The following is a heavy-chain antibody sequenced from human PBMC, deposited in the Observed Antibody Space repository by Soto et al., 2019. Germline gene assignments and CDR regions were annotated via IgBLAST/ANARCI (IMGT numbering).Heavy chain of an antibody. J-gene: IGHJ5*02. V-gene: IGHV4-34*12. D-gene: IGHD6-13*01. Sequence: SETLSLTCAIYGASLGGFHWTWLRQAPGKGLEWIGELIHSGSTNYNPSLKSRVTISVDKSKNQFSLKLSSVTAADTAVYYCARDPGGSSSLSWFDPWGQGTLVTVSS. CDR2: LIHSGST. CDR3: ARDPGGSSSLSWFDP. CDR1: GASLGGFH.